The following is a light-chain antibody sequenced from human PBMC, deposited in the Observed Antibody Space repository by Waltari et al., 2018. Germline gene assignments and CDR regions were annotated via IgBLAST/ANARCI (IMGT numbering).Light chain of an antibody. Sequence: DIQMTQSPSTVSASVGDRVTITCRASKSISRWLAWYQQKPGKDPKLLIHKASSLQSGVPSRFSVSGSVTEFTLNITSLQPDDFATYYCQHYNSFSALFTFGPGTQVDIK. J-gene: IGKJ3*01. V-gene: IGKV1-5*03. CDR1: KSISRW. CDR2: KAS. CDR3: QHYNSFSALFT.